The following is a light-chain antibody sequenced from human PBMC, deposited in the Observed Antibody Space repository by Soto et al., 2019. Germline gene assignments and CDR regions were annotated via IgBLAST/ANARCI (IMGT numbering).Light chain of an antibody. Sequence: EIVLTQSPGTLSLSPGERATLSCRASQSVSSTYVAWYQQKPGQAPRLLIYGASNRATGIPDRFSGSGSGTDFALTISRLEPEDFAVYYCHQYGSSPLYTFDQGTKLEIK. CDR1: QSVSSTY. V-gene: IGKV3-20*01. CDR3: HQYGSSPLYT. J-gene: IGKJ2*01. CDR2: GAS.